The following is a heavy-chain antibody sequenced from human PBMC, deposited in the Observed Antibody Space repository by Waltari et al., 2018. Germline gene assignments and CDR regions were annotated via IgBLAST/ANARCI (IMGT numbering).Heavy chain of an antibody. J-gene: IGHJ4*02. Sequence: EVQLVESGGGLIRPGGSLRLYWAASGFTVSTTYMIWVRQAPGKGLEWVSLIYSSGTTYYADSVKGRFTISRDISKNTLYLQMNSLRAEDTAVYYCARDLGYSSSWGYWGQGTLVTVSS. D-gene: IGHD6-13*01. CDR2: IYSSGTT. CDR1: GFTVSTTY. V-gene: IGHV3-53*01. CDR3: ARDLGYSSSWGY.